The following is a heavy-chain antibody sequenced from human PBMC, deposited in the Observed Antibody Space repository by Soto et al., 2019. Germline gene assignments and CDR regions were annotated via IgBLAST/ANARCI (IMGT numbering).Heavy chain of an antibody. V-gene: IGHV1-3*01. CDR3: ARGLPKPYYDFWSGYYDNWFDP. Sequence: GASVKVSCKASGYTFTSYAMHWVRQAPGQRLEWMGWINAGNGNTKYSQKFQGRVTITRDTSASTAYMELSSLRSEDTAVYYCARGLPKPYYDFWSGYYDNWFDPWGQGTLVTVSS. CDR2: INAGNGNT. CDR1: GYTFTSYA. D-gene: IGHD3-3*01. J-gene: IGHJ5*02.